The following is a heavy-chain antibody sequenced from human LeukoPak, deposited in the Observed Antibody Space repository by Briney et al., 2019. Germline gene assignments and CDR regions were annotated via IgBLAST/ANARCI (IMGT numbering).Heavy chain of an antibody. V-gene: IGHV1-3*01. CDR2: INAGNGNT. D-gene: IGHD4-23*01. CDR3: ARDTLEYSNSPDALDI. J-gene: IGHJ3*02. Sequence: ASVKVSCKASGYTFTSYAIHWVRQAPGQRLEWMGWINAGNGNTRYSQEFQGRVTITRDTSASIAYMELRSLRSDDTAVYYCARDTLEYSNSPDALDIWGQGTMVTVSS. CDR1: GYTFTSYA.